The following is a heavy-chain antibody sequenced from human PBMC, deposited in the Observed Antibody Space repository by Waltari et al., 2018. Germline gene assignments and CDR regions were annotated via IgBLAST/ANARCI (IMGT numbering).Heavy chain of an antibody. J-gene: IGHJ4*02. Sequence: EVRLLESGGGLVQPGGSLRLSCAASGFTCSSYAMTWVRQAPGKVLDWCSTISDSVGSTYYADSVTGRFAISRDNSKITLYLQMSSLRVEDTAIYYCGNLDYDGNGFPNYFDHWGQGTLVTVSS. V-gene: IGHV3-23*01. CDR1: GFTCSSYA. D-gene: IGHD3-22*01. CDR3: GNLDYDGNGFPNYFDH. CDR2: ISDSVGST.